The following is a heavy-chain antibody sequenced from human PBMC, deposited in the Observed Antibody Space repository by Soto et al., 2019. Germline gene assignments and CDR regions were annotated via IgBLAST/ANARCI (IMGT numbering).Heavy chain of an antibody. D-gene: IGHD3-10*01. CDR3: ARFIWSTNNWFDP. Sequence: TLSLTCTVSGGSISSGGYYWSWIRQHPGKGLEWIGYIYYSGSTYYNPSLKSRVTISVDTSKNQFSLKLSSVTAADTAVYYCARFIWSTNNWFDPWGQGTLVTVSS. V-gene: IGHV4-31*03. CDR2: IYYSGST. J-gene: IGHJ5*02. CDR1: GGSISSGGYY.